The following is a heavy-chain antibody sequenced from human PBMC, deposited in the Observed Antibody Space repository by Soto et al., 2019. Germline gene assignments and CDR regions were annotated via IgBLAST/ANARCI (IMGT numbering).Heavy chain of an antibody. CDR1: GGSISSGDYY. Sequence: QVQLQESGPGLVKPSQTLSLTCTVSGGSISSGDYYWSWIRQPPGKGLEWIGYIYYSGSTYYNPSLKSRVPISVDTSKNQFSLNPSSVTAADTAMYYCARAGVATIYPGNNWFDPWGQGTLVTVSS. CDR3: ARAGVATIYPGNNWFDP. J-gene: IGHJ5*02. D-gene: IGHD5-12*01. CDR2: IYYSGST. V-gene: IGHV4-30-4*01.